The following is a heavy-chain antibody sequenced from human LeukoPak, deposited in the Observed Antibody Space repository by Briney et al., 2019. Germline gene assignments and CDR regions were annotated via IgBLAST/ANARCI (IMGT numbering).Heavy chain of an antibody. Sequence: GGSLRLSCAASGFIFSDYYMTWIRQAPGRGLEWIAYITTNGASTYYATSVKGRFTISRDNAKTSLFLQMNSLRAEDTAIYYCARVGLDNTGWHINRFDPWGQGTLVTVSP. J-gene: IGHJ5*02. D-gene: IGHD6-19*01. CDR2: ITTNGAST. V-gene: IGHV3-11*01. CDR1: GFIFSDYY. CDR3: ARVGLDNTGWHINRFDP.